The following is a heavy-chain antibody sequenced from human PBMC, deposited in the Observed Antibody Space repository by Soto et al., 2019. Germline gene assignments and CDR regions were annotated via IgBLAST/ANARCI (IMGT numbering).Heavy chain of an antibody. CDR2: IIPIFGTA. V-gene: IGHV1-69*13. J-gene: IGHJ3*02. D-gene: IGHD2-21*01. Sequence: SVKVSCKASGGTFSSYAISWVRQAPGQGLEWMGGIIPIFGTANYAQKFQGRVTITADESTSTAYMELSSLRSEDTAVYYCARIERGLDAFDIWGQGTMVTVSS. CDR1: GGTFSSYA. CDR3: ARIERGLDAFDI.